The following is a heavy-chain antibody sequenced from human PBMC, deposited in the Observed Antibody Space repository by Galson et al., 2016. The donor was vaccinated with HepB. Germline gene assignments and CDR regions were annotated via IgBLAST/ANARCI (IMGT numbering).Heavy chain of an antibody. D-gene: IGHD3-9*01. CDR2: MNPNSGNT. CDR3: ATSPTDMDVNWFDP. Sequence: VTVTCKASEYTFTSYDINWVRQATGQGLEWMGRMNPNSGNTGYAQKFQGRVTMTRNTSISTVYMELSSLRSEDTAVYYCATSPTDMDVNWFDPWGQGTLVAVSS. J-gene: IGHJ5*02. V-gene: IGHV1-8*01. CDR1: EYTFTSYD.